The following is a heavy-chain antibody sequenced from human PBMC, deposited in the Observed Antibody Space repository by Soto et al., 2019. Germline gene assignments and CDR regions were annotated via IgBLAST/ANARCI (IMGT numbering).Heavy chain of an antibody. CDR1: GFSFSSYW. CDR2: TNEDGTEK. CDR3: VRAITTAASY. Sequence: EVQLLESGGGLVQPGGSLRLSCAGSGFSFSSYWINWVRQAPGKGLEWVANTNEDGTEKYYVDSVKGRFSISKDNTKNSLCLQMNSLRAEDTAVYYCVRAITTAASYWGQGTLVTVSS. D-gene: IGHD2-2*01. V-gene: IGHV3-7*04. J-gene: IGHJ4*02.